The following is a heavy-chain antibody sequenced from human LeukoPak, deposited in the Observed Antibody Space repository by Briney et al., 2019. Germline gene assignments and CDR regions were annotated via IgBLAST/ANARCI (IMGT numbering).Heavy chain of an antibody. J-gene: IGHJ4*02. CDR1: GYTFTGYY. D-gene: IGHD2-2*01. Sequence: ASVKVSCKASGYTFTGYYMHWVRQAPGQGLEWMGWINPNSGGTNYAQKFQGRVTVTRDTSISTAYMELNNLKSDDTAVYYCVRDSGTSSLGHWGQGTLVTVSS. CDR2: INPNSGGT. V-gene: IGHV1-2*02. CDR3: VRDSGTSSLGH.